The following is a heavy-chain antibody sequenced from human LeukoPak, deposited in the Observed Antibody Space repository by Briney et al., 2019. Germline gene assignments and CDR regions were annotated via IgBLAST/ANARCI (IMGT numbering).Heavy chain of an antibody. D-gene: IGHD5-12*01. V-gene: IGHV4-39*07. Sequence: SETLSLTCTVSGGSISSSSYYWGWIRQPPGKGLEWIGSIYYSGSTYYNPSLKSRVTISVDTSKNQFSLKLSSVTAADTAVYYCARDRVATGYNWFDPWGQGTLVTVSS. CDR1: GGSISSSSYY. CDR3: ARDRVATGYNWFDP. CDR2: IYYSGST. J-gene: IGHJ5*02.